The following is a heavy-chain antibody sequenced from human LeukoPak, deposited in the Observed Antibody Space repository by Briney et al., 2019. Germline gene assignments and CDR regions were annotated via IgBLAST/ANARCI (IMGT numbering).Heavy chain of an antibody. CDR1: GYTFTGYY. CDR3: ARERRDCSGGSCYRYYYGMDV. Sequence: ASVKVSCKASGYTFTGYYMHWVRQAPGQGLEWMGRINPNSGGTNYAQKFQGRVTMTRDTSISTAYMELSRLRSEDTAVYYCARERRDCSGGSCYRYYYGMDVWGQGTTVTVSS. CDR2: INPNSGGT. D-gene: IGHD2-15*01. V-gene: IGHV1-2*06. J-gene: IGHJ6*02.